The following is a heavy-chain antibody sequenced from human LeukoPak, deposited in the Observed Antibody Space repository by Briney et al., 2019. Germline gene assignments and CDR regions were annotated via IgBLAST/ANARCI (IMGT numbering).Heavy chain of an antibody. J-gene: IGHJ6*03. CDR1: GGSISSYY. CDR3: ARELRGSSRYMDV. Sequence: SETLSLTCTVSGGSISSYYWSWIRQPPGKGLEWIGYIYYSGSTNYTPSLKSRVTISVDTSKNQFSLKLSSVTAADTAVYYCARELRGSSRYMDVWGKGTTVTVSS. D-gene: IGHD6-13*01. V-gene: IGHV4-59*01. CDR2: IYYSGST.